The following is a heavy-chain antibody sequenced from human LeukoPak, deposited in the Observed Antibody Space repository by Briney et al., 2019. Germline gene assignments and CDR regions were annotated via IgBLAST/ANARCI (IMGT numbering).Heavy chain of an antibody. D-gene: IGHD6-13*01. CDR3: VPGYGTNLDY. V-gene: IGHV4-34*01. CDR1: GGSFSGYY. Sequence: KPSETLSLTCAVYGGSFSGYYWSWVRQPPGKGLEWIGEINHSGSTNYNPSLKSRATISVDTSKNQFSLKMTSVTAADTAFYYCVPGYGTNLDYWGQGTLVTVSS. CDR2: INHSGST. J-gene: IGHJ4*02.